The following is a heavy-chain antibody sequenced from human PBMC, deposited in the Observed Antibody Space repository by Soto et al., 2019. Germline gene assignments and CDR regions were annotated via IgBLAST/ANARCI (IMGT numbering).Heavy chain of an antibody. CDR1: GYTFTSYG. CDR2: ISDYNGNT. CDR3: ARDPLGVVPAAYNWFDP. Sequence: QVQLVQSGAEVKKPGASVKVSCKASGYTFTSYGISWVRQAPGQGLEWMGWISDYNGNTNYAQKLQGRVTMTTDTSTSTADMELRSVRSDDTAVYYCARDPLGVVPAAYNWFDPWGQGTLVTVSS. J-gene: IGHJ5*02. V-gene: IGHV1-18*01. D-gene: IGHD2-2*01.